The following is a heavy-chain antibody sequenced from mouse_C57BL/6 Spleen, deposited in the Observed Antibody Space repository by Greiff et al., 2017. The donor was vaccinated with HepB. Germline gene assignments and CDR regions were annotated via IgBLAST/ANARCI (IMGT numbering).Heavy chain of an antibody. CDR2: IWWDDDK. D-gene: IGHD1-1*01. J-gene: IGHJ3*01. CDR3: ARISSPLYCGSSYGPAY. Sequence: QVTLKESGPGILQPSQTLSLTCSFSGFSLSTFGMGVGWIRQPSGKGLEWLAHIWWDDDKYYNPALKSRRTISKDTSKNQVFLKIANVDTADTATYYCARISSPLYCGSSYGPAYWGQGTLVTVAA. V-gene: IGHV8-8*01. CDR1: GFSLSTFGMG.